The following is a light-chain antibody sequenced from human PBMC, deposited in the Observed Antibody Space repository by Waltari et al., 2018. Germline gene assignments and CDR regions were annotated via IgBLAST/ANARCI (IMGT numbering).Light chain of an antibody. V-gene: IGLV2-23*02. CDR3: LSYTTRISFV. J-gene: IGLJ2*01. CDR2: EVT. CDR1: SNDIGNSNH. Sequence: QPALTQPASVSGSPGQSITISCTGSSNDIGNSNHFCWYQQPQGKAPRLIISEVTERPSWVSDHFAGTKSGNTASLTISGRQAEDEADYYCLSYTTRISFVFGGGTKLSVL.